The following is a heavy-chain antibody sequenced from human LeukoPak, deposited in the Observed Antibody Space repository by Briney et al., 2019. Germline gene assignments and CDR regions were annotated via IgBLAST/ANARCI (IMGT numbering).Heavy chain of an antibody. V-gene: IGHV3-74*01. J-gene: IGHJ4*02. D-gene: IGHD3-10*01. Sequence: PGGSLRLSCAASGFTFSSYWMHWVRQVPGKGLVWVARINEHGSITDYADSVKDRFTVFRDNAWNTLYLQMNSLRAEDTAVYYCARDVAGSGSLWGQGTLITVSS. CDR1: GFTFSSYW. CDR2: INEHGSIT. CDR3: ARDVAGSGSL.